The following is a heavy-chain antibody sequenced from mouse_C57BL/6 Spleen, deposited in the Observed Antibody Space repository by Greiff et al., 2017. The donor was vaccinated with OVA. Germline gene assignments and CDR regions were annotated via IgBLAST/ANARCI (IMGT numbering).Heavy chain of an antibody. J-gene: IGHJ4*01. Sequence: QVQLKQPGAELVRPGSSVKLSCKASGYTFTSYWMHWVKQRPIQGLEWIGNIDPSDSETHYNQKFKDKATLTVDKSSSTAYMQLSSLTSEDSAVYYCARCLDGYPYAMDYWGQGTSVTVSS. CDR3: ARCLDGYPYAMDY. V-gene: IGHV1-52*01. CDR2: IDPSDSET. CDR1: GYTFTSYW. D-gene: IGHD2-3*01.